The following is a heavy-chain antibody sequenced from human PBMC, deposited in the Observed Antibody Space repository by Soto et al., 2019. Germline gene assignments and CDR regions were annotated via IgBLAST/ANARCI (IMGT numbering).Heavy chain of an antibody. CDR2: ISTYNGNT. CDR1: GYTFTSYG. V-gene: IGHV1-18*01. D-gene: IGHD3-3*01. Sequence: GSVKVSCKASGYTFTSYGISWVRQAPGQGLEWMGWISTYNGNTNYAQKLQGRVTMTTDTSTSTAYMELRSLRSDDTAVYYCARDRRITIFGVVPQGFDPWGQGTLVTVSS. J-gene: IGHJ5*02. CDR3: ARDRRITIFGVVPQGFDP.